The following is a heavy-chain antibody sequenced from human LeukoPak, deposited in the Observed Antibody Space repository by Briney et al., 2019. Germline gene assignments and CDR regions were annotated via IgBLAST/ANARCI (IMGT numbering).Heavy chain of an antibody. V-gene: IGHV4-34*01. Sequence: SETLSLTCAVYGGSFSNYFWNWIRQPPGKGLEWIAEIHHTGHINYNPSFKSRVTVSEDRSKNQFSLKLTSVTAADTAVYYCARHSGSSGSFYNGEFEYWGQGLLVTVSS. CDR2: IHHTGHI. D-gene: IGHD3-10*01. CDR3: ARHSGSSGSFYNGEFEY. CDR1: GGSFSNYF. J-gene: IGHJ4*02.